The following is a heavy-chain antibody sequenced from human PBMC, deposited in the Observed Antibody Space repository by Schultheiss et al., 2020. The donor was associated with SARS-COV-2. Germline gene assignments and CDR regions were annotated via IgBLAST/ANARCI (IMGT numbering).Heavy chain of an antibody. CDR1: GGSFSGYY. D-gene: IGHD2-2*01. CDR2: IYYSGST. V-gene: IGHV4-34*01. Sequence: SETLSLTCAVYGGSFSGYYWSWIRQPPGKGLEWIGNIYYSGSTNYNPSLKSRVTISVDTSKNQFSLKLSSVTAADTAVYYCARVVVPAAIQSGWFDPWGQGTLVTVSS. CDR3: ARVVVPAAIQSGWFDP. J-gene: IGHJ5*02.